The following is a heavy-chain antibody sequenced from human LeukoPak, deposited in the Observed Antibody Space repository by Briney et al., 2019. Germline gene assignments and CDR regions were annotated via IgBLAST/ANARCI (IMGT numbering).Heavy chain of an antibody. V-gene: IGHV1-69*04. CDR1: GGTFSSYA. CDR3: AQNPTYYYGSGSYSNMGGDY. J-gene: IGHJ4*02. CDR2: IIPILGIA. Sequence: SVTVSCKASGGTFSSYAISWVRQAPGQGLEWMGRIIPILGIANYAQKFQGRVTITADKSTSTAYMELSSLRSEDTAVYYCAQNPTYYYGSGSYSNMGGDYWGQGTLVTVSS. D-gene: IGHD3-10*01.